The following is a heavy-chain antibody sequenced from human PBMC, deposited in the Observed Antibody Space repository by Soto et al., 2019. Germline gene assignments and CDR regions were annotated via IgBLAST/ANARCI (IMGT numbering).Heavy chain of an antibody. Sequence: QVHLVQSGAEVKKPGASVKVSCMASGYNFIAQNIHWVRQAPGLGLEWMGKMNPNSGGSDYAQELQGRGTVTRDTSISAVCMELTSLKSDDTAGQYCASERHLNPTSDAFDLWGQGTMVIVSS. V-gene: IGHV1-2*02. CDR2: MNPNSGGS. J-gene: IGHJ3*01. CDR1: GYNFIAQN. CDR3: ASERHLNPTSDAFDL.